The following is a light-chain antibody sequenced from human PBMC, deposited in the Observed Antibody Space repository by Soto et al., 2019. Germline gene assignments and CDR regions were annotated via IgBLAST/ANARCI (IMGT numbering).Light chain of an antibody. J-gene: IGKJ1*01. CDR1: QSVVTN. CDR2: GAY. V-gene: IGKV3-15*01. CDR3: QHYNDLPLT. Sequence: ENVMTQSPATLSVSPGERVTLSYSASQSVVTNLAWYQQKPGQAPRLLISGAYTRATGIPDRFIGSGSGIEFTLTITSLQSEDFAVYYCQHYNDLPLTFGQGTKVEIK.